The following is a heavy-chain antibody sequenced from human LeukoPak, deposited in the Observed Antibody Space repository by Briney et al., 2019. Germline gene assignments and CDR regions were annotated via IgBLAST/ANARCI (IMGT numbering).Heavy chain of an antibody. CDR2: ISSSSSTI. CDR1: GFTFSSQS. CDR3: ASRHSSTWTFDY. Sequence: PGGSLRLSCAASGFTFSSQSMSWVGQAPGKGLEWVSQISSSSSTIYYADSVKGRFTISRDNAKNSLYLQMDSLRDEDTAMYYCASRHSSTWTFDYWGQGTLVTVSS. J-gene: IGHJ4*02. D-gene: IGHD6-13*01. V-gene: IGHV3-48*02.